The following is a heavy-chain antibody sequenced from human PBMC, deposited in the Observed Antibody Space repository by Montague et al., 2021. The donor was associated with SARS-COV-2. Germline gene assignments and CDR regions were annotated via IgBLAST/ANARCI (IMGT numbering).Heavy chain of an antibody. CDR3: AHKTGLRYFDWLFQNNPTGGYFDL. V-gene: IGHV2-5*02. CDR2: IYWDDDK. D-gene: IGHD3-9*01. J-gene: IGHJ2*01. CDR1: GFSLSTSGVG. Sequence: PALVKPTQTLTLTCTFSGFSLSTSGVGVGWIRQPPGKALEWLALIYWDDDKRYSPSLKSRLTITKDTSKNQVVLTMTNMDPVDTATYYCAHKTGLRYFDWLFQNNPTGGYFDLWGRGTLVTVSS.